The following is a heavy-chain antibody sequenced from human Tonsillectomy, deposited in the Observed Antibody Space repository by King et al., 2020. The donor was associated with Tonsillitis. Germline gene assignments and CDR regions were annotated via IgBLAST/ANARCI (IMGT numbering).Heavy chain of an antibody. V-gene: IGHV3-49*03. J-gene: IGHJ4*02. CDR1: GFTFGDYA. CDR3: TRADFYGSGSYWFDY. CDR2: IRSKAYGGTT. D-gene: IGHD3-10*01. Sequence: VQLVESRGGLVQPGRSLRLSCTASGFTFGDYAMSWFRQAPGKGLEWVGFIRSKAYGGTTEYAASVKGRFTISRDDSKSIAYLQMNSLKTEDTAVYYCTRADFYGSGSYWFDYWGQGTLVTVSS.